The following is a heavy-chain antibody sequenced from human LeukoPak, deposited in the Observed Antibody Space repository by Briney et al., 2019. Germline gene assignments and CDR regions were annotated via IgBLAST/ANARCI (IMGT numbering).Heavy chain of an antibody. CDR2: IFYSGST. J-gene: IGHJ4*02. D-gene: IGHD4-17*01. Sequence: SETLSLTCTVSGGSISGSSYYWGWIRRPPGKGLEWIGSIFYSGSTYYNPSLKSRVTISVDTSKNHISLRMSSVTAADTAVYYCARHPSMTTALFDYWGQGTLVTVSS. CDR3: ARHPSMTTALFDY. V-gene: IGHV4-39*01. CDR1: GGSISGSSYY.